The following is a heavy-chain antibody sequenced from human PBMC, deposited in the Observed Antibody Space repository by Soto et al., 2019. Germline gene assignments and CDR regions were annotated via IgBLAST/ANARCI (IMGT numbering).Heavy chain of an antibody. CDR3: ARGRIFGCRDHEKLGGLED. V-gene: IGHV1-8*01. J-gene: IGHJ4*02. CDR1: GYRFTSND. D-gene: IGHD7-27*01. Sequence: ASVKVSCKASGYRFTSNDINWVGQAAGQGLEWMGWMNPNSDNTGYAQKFQGRLTMTRSTSTNTAYMELNSLTSEDTAVYFCARGRIFGCRDHEKLGGLEDWGQATLVIGS. CDR2: MNPNSDNT.